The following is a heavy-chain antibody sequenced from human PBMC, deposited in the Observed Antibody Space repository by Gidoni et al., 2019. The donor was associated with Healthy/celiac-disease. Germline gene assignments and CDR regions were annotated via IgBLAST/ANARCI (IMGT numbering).Heavy chain of an antibody. J-gene: IGHJ4*02. CDR3: ARAARPYYYGSGSYPDY. CDR2: IWYDGSNK. D-gene: IGHD3-10*01. Sequence: QVQLVESGGGVRLPGRSLRLSCAASGFTFGSYGMRWSRQAPGRGLGWVEVIWYDGSNKYYADSGKGRFTISRDNSKNTLYLQMNSLRDEETAVYYCARAARPYYYGSGSYPDYWGQGTLVTVSS. V-gene: IGHV3-33*01. CDR1: GFTFGSYG.